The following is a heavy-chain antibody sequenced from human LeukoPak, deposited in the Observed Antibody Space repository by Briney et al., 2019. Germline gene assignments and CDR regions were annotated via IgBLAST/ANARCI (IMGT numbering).Heavy chain of an antibody. D-gene: IGHD6-25*01. CDR3: ARGVRRRPDAFDI. Sequence: PGGSLRLSCAASGFTVSSNYMCGVGQAQGKGLKGVSVIYSGGSTYYADSVKGRFTISRDNSKNTLYLQMNSLRAEDTAVYYCARGVRRRPDAFDIWGQGTMVTVSS. CDR2: IYSGGST. V-gene: IGHV3-66*01. J-gene: IGHJ3*02. CDR1: GFTVSSNY.